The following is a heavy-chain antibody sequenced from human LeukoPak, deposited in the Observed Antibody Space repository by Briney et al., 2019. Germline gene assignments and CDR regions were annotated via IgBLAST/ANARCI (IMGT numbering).Heavy chain of an antibody. Sequence: ASVKVSCKASGYNFTGYYLHWVRQAPGQGLEWMGWINPNTGGTNYAQKFQGRVTMTRDTSISTAYMELSRLRSDDTAVYYCARFYSGYGNYYYYMDVWGKGTTVAVSS. V-gene: IGHV1-2*02. CDR2: INPNTGGT. D-gene: IGHD5-12*01. J-gene: IGHJ6*03. CDR3: ARFYSGYGNYYYYMDV. CDR1: GYNFTGYY.